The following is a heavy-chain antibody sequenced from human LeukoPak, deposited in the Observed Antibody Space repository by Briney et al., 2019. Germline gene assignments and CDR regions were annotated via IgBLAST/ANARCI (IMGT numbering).Heavy chain of an antibody. D-gene: IGHD1-26*01. CDR1: GYTLTELS. V-gene: IGHV1-24*01. CDR2: FDPEDGET. Sequence: ASVKVSCKVSGYTLTELSMHWVRQAPGKGLEWMGGFDPEDGETIYAQKFQGRVTMTEDTSTDTAYMELSSLRSEDTAVYYCATEVLVQGMGSMAPGSYPVGYWGQGTLVTVSS. J-gene: IGHJ4*02. CDR3: ATEVLVQGMGSMAPGSYPVGY.